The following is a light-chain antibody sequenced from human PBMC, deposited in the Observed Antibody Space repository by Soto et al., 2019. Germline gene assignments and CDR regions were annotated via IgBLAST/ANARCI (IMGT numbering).Light chain of an antibody. CDR3: QQYNNWPLYT. V-gene: IGKV3-15*01. CDR2: GAS. CDR1: QSVSSN. Sequence: EIVMTQSPATLSVSPGERATLSCRASQSVSSNLAWYQQKPGQAPRLLIYGASTRATGIPARFSGSGYGTEFTLTISSLQYEDFAVYYCQQYNNWPLYTFGQGTKLEIK. J-gene: IGKJ2*01.